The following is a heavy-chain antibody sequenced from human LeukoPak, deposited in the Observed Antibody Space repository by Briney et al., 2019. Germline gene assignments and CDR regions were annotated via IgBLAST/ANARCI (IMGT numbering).Heavy chain of an antibody. D-gene: IGHD6-13*01. CDR1: GFTFSSYG. CDR2: IWEDGSNK. V-gene: IGHV3-33*06. Sequence: GGSLTLPCAASGFTFSSYGMHWVRQAPRTGLEWVAVIWEDGSNKYYADSVKGRFTISRDNSKNTLYLQMNSLRAEDTAVYYCAKDSSLSMDVWGKGTTVTVSS. CDR3: AKDSSLSMDV. J-gene: IGHJ6*03.